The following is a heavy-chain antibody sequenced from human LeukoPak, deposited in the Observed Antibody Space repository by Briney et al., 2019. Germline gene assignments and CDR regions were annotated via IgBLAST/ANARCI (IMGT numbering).Heavy chain of an antibody. CDR2: INWNGGST. D-gene: IGHD6-13*01. CDR3: ARVSGGIAAAGKDAFDI. Sequence: GGSLRLSCAASGFTFDDYGMSWVRQASGKGLEWVSGINWNGGSTGYADSVKGRFTISRDNAKNSLYLQMNSLRAEDTALYYCARVSGGIAAAGKDAFDIWGQGTMVTVSS. J-gene: IGHJ3*02. CDR1: GFTFDDYG. V-gene: IGHV3-20*04.